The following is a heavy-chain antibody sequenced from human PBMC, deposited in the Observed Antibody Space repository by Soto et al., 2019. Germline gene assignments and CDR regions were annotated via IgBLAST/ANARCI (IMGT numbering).Heavy chain of an antibody. CDR2: ISRTGGAA. Sequence: EVQLLESGGGLVQPGGSLRLSCAASGFTFSDFAMFWVRHAPGKGLEWVSSISRTGGAAHYADSVNGRFTISRDNSKNTLFLQMDSLRADDTAVYYGAIVYDYIRGSYPRELDYWAQGTLVTVSS. CDR1: GFTFSDFA. J-gene: IGHJ4*02. CDR3: AIVYDYIRGSYPRELDY. D-gene: IGHD3-16*02. V-gene: IGHV3-23*01.